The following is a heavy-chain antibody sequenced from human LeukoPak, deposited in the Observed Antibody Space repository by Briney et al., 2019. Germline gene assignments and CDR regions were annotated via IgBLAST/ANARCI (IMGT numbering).Heavy chain of an antibody. J-gene: IGHJ4*02. CDR3: ARGPNSNWSGLDF. V-gene: IGHV3-74*01. D-gene: IGHD6-6*01. CDR2: ISPTGSTT. CDR1: GFTFSSNW. Sequence: GGSLRLSCAASGFTFSSNWMHWARQLPGKGLVWVSRISPTGSTTSYADSVKGRFTVSRDNAKNTLYLQVNNLRAEDTAVYYCARGPNSNWSGLDFWGQGTLLTVSS.